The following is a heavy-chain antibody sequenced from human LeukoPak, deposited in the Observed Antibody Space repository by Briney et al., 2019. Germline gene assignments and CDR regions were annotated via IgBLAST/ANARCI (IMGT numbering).Heavy chain of an antibody. Sequence: SETLSLTCAVYGGSFSGYYWSWIRQPAGKGLEWIGRIYTNGSTNYNPSLKSRVTMSVDTSKNQFSLKLSSVTAADTAVYYCARSIAAAGHRFDYWGQGTLVTVS. J-gene: IGHJ4*02. D-gene: IGHD6-13*01. CDR2: IYTNGST. CDR3: ARSIAAAGHRFDY. CDR1: GGSFSGYY. V-gene: IGHV4-59*10.